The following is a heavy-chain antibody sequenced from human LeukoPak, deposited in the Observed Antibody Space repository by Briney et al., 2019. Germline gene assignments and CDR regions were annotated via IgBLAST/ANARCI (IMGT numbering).Heavy chain of an antibody. Sequence: SETLSLTCTVSGGSISSGSYYWSWIRQPAGKGLEWIGRIYTSGSTNYNPSLKSRVTISVDTFKNQFSLKLSSVTAADTAVYYGARTPGDGEVVPAARYYYYYYMDVWGKGTTVTVSS. CDR1: GGSISSGSYY. CDR2: IYTSGST. CDR3: ARTPGDGEVVPAARYYYYYYMDV. D-gene: IGHD2-2*01. J-gene: IGHJ6*03. V-gene: IGHV4-61*02.